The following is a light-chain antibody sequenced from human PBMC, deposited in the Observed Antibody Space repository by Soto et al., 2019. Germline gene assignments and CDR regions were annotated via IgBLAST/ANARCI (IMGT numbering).Light chain of an antibody. Sequence: QSALTQPPSASGSPAQSVTISCTGTSGDVGGHDWVSWYRVRPGEAPKLIIYEVNQRPSGVPDRFSGSKTGNTASLTVSGLQVEDEADYFCCSYAGIKAVFGTGTKVTVL. CDR3: CSYAGIKAV. J-gene: IGLJ1*01. CDR1: SGDVGGHDW. V-gene: IGLV2-8*01. CDR2: EVN.